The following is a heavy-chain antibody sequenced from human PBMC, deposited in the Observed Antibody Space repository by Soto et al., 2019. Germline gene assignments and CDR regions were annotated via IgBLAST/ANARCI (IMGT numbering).Heavy chain of an antibody. J-gene: IGHJ5*02. D-gene: IGHD6-13*01. CDR3: ARTSGYSSTDNWFDP. CDR2: ISAYNGNT. CDR1: GYTFTSYG. V-gene: IGHV1-18*01. Sequence: QVQLVQSGAEVKKPGASVKVSCKASGYTFTSYGISWVRQSPGQGLEWMGWISAYNGNTNNAQKFQGRVAVTTATSTRTAYMELMNLRSDDTAVYYCARTSGYSSTDNWFDPWGQGTLVTFSS.